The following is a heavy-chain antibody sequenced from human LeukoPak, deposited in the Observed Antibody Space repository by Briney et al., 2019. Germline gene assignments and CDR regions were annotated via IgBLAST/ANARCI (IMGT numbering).Heavy chain of an antibody. D-gene: IGHD7-27*01. V-gene: IGHV3-9*01. CDR2: ISWNSGSI. J-gene: IGHJ4*02. CDR1: GFTFDDYA. Sequence: GRSLRLSCAASGFTFDDYAMHWVRQAPGKGLEWVSGISWNSGSIGYADSVKGRFTISRDNAKNSLYLQMNSLRAEDTAVYYCAKDGGLWVSAHWGDSWGRGTLVTVSS. CDR3: AKDGGLWVSAHWGDS.